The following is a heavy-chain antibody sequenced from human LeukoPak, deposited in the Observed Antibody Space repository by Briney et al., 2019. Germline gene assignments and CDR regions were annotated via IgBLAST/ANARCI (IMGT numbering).Heavy chain of an antibody. D-gene: IGHD3-3*01. CDR1: GGSFSGYY. CDR2: INHSGST. V-gene: IGHV4-34*01. Sequence: SETPSLTCAVYGGSFSGYYWSWIRQPPGKGLEWIGEINHSGSTNYNPSLKSRVTISVDTSKNQFSLKLSSVTAADTAVYYCARDYYDFWSSTPNWFNPWSQGTLVTVSS. J-gene: IGHJ5*02. CDR3: ARDYYDFWSSTPNWFNP.